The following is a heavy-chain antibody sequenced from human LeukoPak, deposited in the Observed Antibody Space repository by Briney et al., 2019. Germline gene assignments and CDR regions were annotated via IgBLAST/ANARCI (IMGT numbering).Heavy chain of an antibody. CDR1: GGSFSGYY. D-gene: IGHD4-17*01. J-gene: IGHJ4*02. V-gene: IGHV4-34*01. CDR3: ARTTVTQYYFDY. CDR2: INHSGST. Sequence: SETLSLTCAVYGGSFSGYYWSWIRQPPGKGLEWIGEINHSGSTNYNPSLKSRVTISVDTSKNQFSLKLSFVTAADTAVYYCARTTVTQYYFDYWGQGTLVTVSS.